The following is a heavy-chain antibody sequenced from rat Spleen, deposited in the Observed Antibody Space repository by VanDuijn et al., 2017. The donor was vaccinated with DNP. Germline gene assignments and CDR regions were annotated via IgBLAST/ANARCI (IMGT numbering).Heavy chain of an antibody. V-gene: IGHV3-1*01. J-gene: IGHJ2*01. CDR3: ARWTRYFDY. D-gene: IGHD1-7*01. CDR1: GYSITSNY. CDR2: ISYSGST. Sequence: EVQLQESGSGLVKPSQSLSLTCSVTGYSITSNYWGWIRKFPGNKMEYIVHISYSGSTNYNPSLRSRISITRDSSKNHFFLRLNSVTSEDTATYYCARWTRYFDYWGQGVMVTVSS.